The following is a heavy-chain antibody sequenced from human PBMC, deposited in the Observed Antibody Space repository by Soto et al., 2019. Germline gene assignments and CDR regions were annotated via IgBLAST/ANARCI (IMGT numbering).Heavy chain of an antibody. J-gene: IGHJ4*02. D-gene: IGHD5-18*01. Sequence: QVQLVQSGAEVKKPGASVKVSCKASGYTFTSYEIIWVRQATGQGLEWVGWMNTNSGNTGYAQKFQGRVTMTRHTYISTAYMELSSLRSEDTAVYYCARGREYSYDYWGKGTLVTVSS. CDR2: MNTNSGNT. CDR1: GYTFTSYE. CDR3: ARGREYSYDY. V-gene: IGHV1-8*01.